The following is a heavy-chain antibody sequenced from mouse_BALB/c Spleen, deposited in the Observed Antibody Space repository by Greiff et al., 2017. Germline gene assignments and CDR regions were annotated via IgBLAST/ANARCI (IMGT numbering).Heavy chain of an antibody. V-gene: IGHV1-14*01. CDR3: ARRGPTGTRYFDY. D-gene: IGHD4-1*02. Sequence: VQLQQSGPELVKPGASVKMSCKASGYTFTSYVMHWVKQKPGQGLEWIGYINPYNDGTKYTEKFNGKATLTSDKSSSTAYMELSSLTSEDSAVYYCARRGPTGTRYFDYWGQGTTLTVSS. CDR1: GYTFTSYV. CDR2: INPYNDGT. J-gene: IGHJ2*01.